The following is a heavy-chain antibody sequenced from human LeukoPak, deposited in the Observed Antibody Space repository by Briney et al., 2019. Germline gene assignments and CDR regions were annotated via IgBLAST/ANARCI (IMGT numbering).Heavy chain of an antibody. CDR2: IYYSGST. V-gene: IGHV4-30-4*01. D-gene: IGHD3-10*01. CDR3: ARDSAGDNMVRGVITYY. Sequence: SETLSLTCTVSGGSIGSGDYYWSWIRQPPGKGLEWIGYIYYSGSTYYNPSLKSRVTISVDTSKNQFSLKLSSVTAADTAVYYCARDSAGDNMVRGVITYYWGQGTLVTVSS. J-gene: IGHJ4*02. CDR1: GGSIGSGDYY.